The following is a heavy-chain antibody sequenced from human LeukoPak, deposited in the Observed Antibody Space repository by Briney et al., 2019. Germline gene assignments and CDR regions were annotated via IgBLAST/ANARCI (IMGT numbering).Heavy chain of an antibody. CDR3: ARSTRRLAPYYFDY. CDR2: ISAYNGNT. J-gene: IGHJ4*02. CDR1: GYTFTSYG. V-gene: IGHV1-18*01. Sequence: ASVKVSCKASGYTFTSYGISWVRQAPGQGLEWMGWISAYNGNTNYAQKFQGRVTITADESTSTAYMELSSLRAEDTAVYYCARSTRRLAPYYFDYWGQGTLVTVSS. D-gene: IGHD6-19*01.